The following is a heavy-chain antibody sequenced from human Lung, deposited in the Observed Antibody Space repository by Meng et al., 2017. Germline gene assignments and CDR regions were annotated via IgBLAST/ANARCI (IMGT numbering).Heavy chain of an antibody. CDR1: GFTFSSYA. V-gene: IGHV3-30*01. CDR3: AREREATTNRISITMVRGVIDYYYYGMDV. Sequence: GESLKISCAASGFTFSSYAMHWVRQAPGKGLEWVAVISYDGSNKYYADSVKGRFTISRDNSKNTLYLQMNSLRAEDTAVYDCAREREATTNRISITMVRGVIDYYYYGMDVWGQGTTVTVSS. J-gene: IGHJ6*02. D-gene: IGHD3-10*01. CDR2: ISYDGSNK.